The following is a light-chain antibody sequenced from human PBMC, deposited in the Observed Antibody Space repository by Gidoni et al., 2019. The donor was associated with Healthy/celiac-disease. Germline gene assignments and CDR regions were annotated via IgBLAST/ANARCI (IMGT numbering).Light chain of an antibody. J-gene: IGLJ3*02. CDR1: SPNIGAGYD. CDR3: QSYDSSLSGSV. V-gene: IGLV1-40*01. CDR2: GNS. Sequence: QSVLTQPPSVSGAPGQRVTISCTGSSPNIGAGYDVHWYQQLPGPAPKLLIYGNSNRPSGVPDRFSGSKSVTSASLAITGLQAEDEADYYCQSYDSSLSGSVFGGGTKLTVL.